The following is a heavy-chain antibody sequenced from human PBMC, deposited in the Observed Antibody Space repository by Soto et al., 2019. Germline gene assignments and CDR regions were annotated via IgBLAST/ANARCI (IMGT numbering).Heavy chain of an antibody. Sequence: PGGSLRLSCAASGFTFSTYSMNWVRQAPGKGLEWVSSISSRSSYIYYADSVKGRFTISRDNAKNSLYLQMNSLRAEDTAVYYCARDIYCGGDCHWVYYFDYWGQGTLVTVSS. D-gene: IGHD2-21*02. CDR1: GFTFSTYS. CDR3: ARDIYCGGDCHWVYYFDY. J-gene: IGHJ4*02. CDR2: ISSRSSYI. V-gene: IGHV3-21*01.